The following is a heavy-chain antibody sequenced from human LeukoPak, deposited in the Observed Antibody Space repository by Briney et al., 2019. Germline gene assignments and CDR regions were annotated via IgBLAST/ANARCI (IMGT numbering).Heavy chain of an antibody. CDR1: GVTFSTYW. V-gene: IGHV3-7*04. Sequence: GSLSLSCAASGVTFSTYWMSWVRQAPGKGLEWVANIKQDGCEIYYVDYLKGRFTISRDNAKNSLYLQMNSLRAEDTAVYYCARVGVVVQYYFKQHYMDVWGKGTTVTVSS. D-gene: IGHD2-2*01. CDR3: ARVGVVVQYYFKQHYMDV. J-gene: IGHJ6*03. CDR2: IKQDGCEI.